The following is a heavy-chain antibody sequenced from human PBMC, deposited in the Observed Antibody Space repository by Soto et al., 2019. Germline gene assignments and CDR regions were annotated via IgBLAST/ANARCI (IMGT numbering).Heavy chain of an antibody. D-gene: IGHD3-10*01. CDR1: GFTFSDYY. V-gene: IGHV3-11*01. CDR2: ISSSGSTI. CDR3: ARDLLRITMVRGVIISGPGRWFDP. Sequence: PGGPLRLSCAASGFTFSDYYMSWIRQAPGKGLERVSYISSSGSTIYYADSVKGRFTISRDNAKNSLYLQMNSLRAEDTAVYYCARDLLRITMVRGVIISGPGRWFDPWGQGNVVTVS. J-gene: IGHJ5*02.